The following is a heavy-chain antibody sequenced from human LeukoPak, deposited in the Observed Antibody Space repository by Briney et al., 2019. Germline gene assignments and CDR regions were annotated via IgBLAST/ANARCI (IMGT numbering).Heavy chain of an antibody. J-gene: IGHJ5*02. CDR3: ARQSTIAVAKIDP. CDR2: IYYRGNT. Sequence: TASDTLSLTGTVSGGSISDSNYYWGLIRQPPGRGLEWIGNIYYRGNTFYSSSLKSRVTVSVDTSKNQFSLKLNSVTAADTAIYYCARQSTIAVAKIDPWGQGSLVTVSS. CDR1: GGSISDSNYY. V-gene: IGHV4-39*01. D-gene: IGHD6-19*01.